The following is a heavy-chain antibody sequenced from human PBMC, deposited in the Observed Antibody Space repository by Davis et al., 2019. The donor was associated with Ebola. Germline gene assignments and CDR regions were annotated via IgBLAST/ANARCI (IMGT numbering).Heavy chain of an antibody. D-gene: IGHD3-3*01. J-gene: IGHJ4*02. CDR2: INPHNGNT. V-gene: IGHV1-18*04. Sequence: ASVKVSCKASGYTFTNYGITWVRQAPGQGLEWMGWINPHNGNTNYAQNVQGRVTMTTDTSTSTAYMELRSLRSDDTAVYYCARDWRVSAFDYWGQGTPVTVSS. CDR1: GYTFTNYG. CDR3: ARDWRVSAFDY.